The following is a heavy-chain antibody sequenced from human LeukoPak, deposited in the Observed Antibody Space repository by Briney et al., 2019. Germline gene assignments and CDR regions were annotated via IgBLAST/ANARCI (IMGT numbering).Heavy chain of an antibody. CDR2: IYYSGST. Sequence: SETLSLTCTVSGGSISSYYWSWIRQPPGKGLEWIGYIYYSGSTNYNPSLKSRVTISVDTSKNQFSLKLSSVTAADTAVYYCARDPRYCSSTSCRGWGQGTLVTVSS. CDR3: ARDPRYCSSTSCRG. V-gene: IGHV4-59*12. J-gene: IGHJ4*02. CDR1: GGSISSYY. D-gene: IGHD2-2*01.